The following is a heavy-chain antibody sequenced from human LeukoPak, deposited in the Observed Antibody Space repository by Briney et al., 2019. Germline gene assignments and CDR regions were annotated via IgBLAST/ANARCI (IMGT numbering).Heavy chain of an antibody. CDR1: GFSFSSYS. V-gene: IGHV3-21*06. CDR3: ARGGPGYDASGYYWGLDY. Sequence: GGSQRLSCLSSGFSFSSYSMNWVRQAPGKGLEWVASFSSDGTHTAYGESVRGRFTISRDNAKNSVHLQMNSLRVEDTALYYCARGGPGYDASGYYWGLDYWGQGTLVTVSS. D-gene: IGHD3-22*01. J-gene: IGHJ4*02. CDR2: FSSDGTHT.